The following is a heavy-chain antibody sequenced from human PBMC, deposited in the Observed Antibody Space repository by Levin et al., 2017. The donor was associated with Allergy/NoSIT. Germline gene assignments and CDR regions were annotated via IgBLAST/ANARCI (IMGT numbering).Heavy chain of an antibody. J-gene: IGHJ4*02. D-gene: IGHD6-6*01. Sequence: GGSLRLSCAASGFTFSSYWMHWVRQVPGKGLVWVSRIYSDGSITNYADSVKGRFTISRDNAKNTLYLQMNSLRAEDTAVYYCVREGDSNSSDRGFDYWGQGTLVTVSS. CDR3: VREGDSNSSDRGFDY. CDR1: GFTFSSYW. CDR2: IYSDGSIT. V-gene: IGHV3-74*01.